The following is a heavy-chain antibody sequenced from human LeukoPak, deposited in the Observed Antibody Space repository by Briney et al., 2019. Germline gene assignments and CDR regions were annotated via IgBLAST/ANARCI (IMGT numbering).Heavy chain of an antibody. CDR1: GYSISSGYY. D-gene: IGHD3-3*01. Sequence: PSETLFLTCAVSGYSISSGYYWGWIRQPPGKGLEWIGSINHSGSTNYNPSLKSRVTISVDTSKNQFSLKLSSVTAADTAVYYCARGQSYRLGNFWSGYYTAYFDYWGQGTLVTVSS. J-gene: IGHJ4*02. CDR3: ARGQSYRLGNFWSGYYTAYFDY. CDR2: INHSGST. V-gene: IGHV4-38-2*01.